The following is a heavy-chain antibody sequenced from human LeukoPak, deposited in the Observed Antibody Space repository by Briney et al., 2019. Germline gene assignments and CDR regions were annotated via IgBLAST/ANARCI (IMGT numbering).Heavy chain of an antibody. CDR1: GFTFSSYA. CDR2: ISGSGGST. J-gene: IGHJ4*02. CDR3: AKHWGYMYYFDY. Sequence: PGGSLRLSCAASGFTFSSYAMSWVRQAPGKGLEWVSAISGSGGSTYYADSVKGRFTISRDNSKNTLYLQMNSLRAEDMAVYYCAKHWGYMYYFDYWGQGTLVTVSS. V-gene: IGHV3-23*01. D-gene: IGHD7-27*01.